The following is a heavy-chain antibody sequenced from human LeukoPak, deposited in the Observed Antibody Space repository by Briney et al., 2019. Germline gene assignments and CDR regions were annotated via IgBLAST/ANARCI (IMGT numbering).Heavy chain of an antibody. CDR3: VKDHDRNWNDKGYFDY. CDR1: GFTFSSYA. V-gene: IGHV3-64D*09. J-gene: IGHJ4*02. CDR2: ISSNGINT. D-gene: IGHD1-1*01. Sequence: GGSLRLSCSASGFTFSSYAMHWVRQVPGKGLEYFSAISSNGINTYYADSVKGRFTISRDNSKNTLDLQMSSLRAEDTAVYYCVKDHDRNWNDKGYFDYWGQGTLVTVSS.